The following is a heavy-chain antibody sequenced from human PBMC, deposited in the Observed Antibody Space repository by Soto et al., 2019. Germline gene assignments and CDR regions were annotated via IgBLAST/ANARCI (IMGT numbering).Heavy chain of an antibody. CDR3: AKGVRFLEWLLSYYYYYGMDV. Sequence: GGSLRLSCAASGFTFSSYAMSWVRQAPGKGLEWVSAISGSGGSTYYADSVKGRFTISRDNSKNTLYLQMNSLRAEDTAVYYCAKGVRFLEWLLSYYYYYGMDVWGQGTTVTVYS. D-gene: IGHD3-3*01. V-gene: IGHV3-23*01. J-gene: IGHJ6*02. CDR2: ISGSGGST. CDR1: GFTFSSYA.